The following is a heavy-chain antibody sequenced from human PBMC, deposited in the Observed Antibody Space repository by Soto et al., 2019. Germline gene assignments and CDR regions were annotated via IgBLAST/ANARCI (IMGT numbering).Heavy chain of an antibody. CDR3: AKGEQLWDPFDY. Sequence: LRLSCAASGLAFSNYAMTWVRQAPGKGLEWVSVISASGYSAYYGGAVKGRFTTSRDNSKSTLYLQMNGLRADDTAVYYCAKGEQLWDPFDYWGQGTLVTVSS. V-gene: IGHV3-23*01. CDR1: GLAFSNYA. D-gene: IGHD5-18*01. CDR2: ISASGYSA. J-gene: IGHJ4*02.